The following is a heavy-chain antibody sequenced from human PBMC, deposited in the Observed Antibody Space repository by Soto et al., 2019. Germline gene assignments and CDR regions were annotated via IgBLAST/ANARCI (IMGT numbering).Heavy chain of an antibody. CDR2: IYTSGST. D-gene: IGHD1-26*01. J-gene: IGHJ6*02. V-gene: IGHV4-4*07. Sequence: QVQLQESGPGLVKPSETLSLTCNVSGGSIRSYYWSWVRQPAGKPLKSIGRIYTSGSTNYKPSLKRGVSMSVDTSKNQFSLEVPSVPAADTAVYSCAREGASGFGMDVWGLGTTVTVSS. CDR3: AREGASGFGMDV. CDR1: GGSIRSYY.